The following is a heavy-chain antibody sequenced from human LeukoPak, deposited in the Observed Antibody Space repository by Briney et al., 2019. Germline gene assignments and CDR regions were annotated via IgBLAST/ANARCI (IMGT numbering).Heavy chain of an antibody. J-gene: IGHJ6*03. D-gene: IGHD3-16*01. CDR1: GYTFTTYT. CDR2: INADTGNT. V-gene: IGHV1-3*03. Sequence: ASVKVSCKASGYTFTTYTMHWVRQAPGQRLEWMGWINADTGNTKCSQEFQGRLIITRDTSASTVYMDLSSLRSEDMAVYYCARGRYDYVWGSYDFYYYMDVWGKGTTVTVSS. CDR3: ARGRYDYVWGSYDFYYYMDV.